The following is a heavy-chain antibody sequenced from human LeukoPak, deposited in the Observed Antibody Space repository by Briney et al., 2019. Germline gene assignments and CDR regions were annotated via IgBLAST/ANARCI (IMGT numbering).Heavy chain of an antibody. CDR3: ASPYSGYLID. CDR2: IYYSGST. J-gene: IGHJ4*02. Sequence: PSETLSLTRTVSGGSISSSSYYWGWIRQPPGKGLEWIGSIYYSGSTYYNPSLKSRVTISVDTSKNQFSLKLSSVTAADTAMYYCASPYSGYLIDWGQGTLVTVSS. CDR1: GGSISSSSYY. D-gene: IGHD5-12*01. V-gene: IGHV4-39*01.